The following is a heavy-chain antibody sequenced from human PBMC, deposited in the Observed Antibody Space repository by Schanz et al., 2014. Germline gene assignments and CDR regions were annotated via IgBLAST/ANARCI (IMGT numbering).Heavy chain of an antibody. CDR1: GYIFGSHG. Sequence: QLMQSGSEVRTPGASVKVSCKASGYIFGSHGMTWVRQAPGQGPELMGWISAYNGHTTYAQKFQGRVTMTTDTSTSTAYMELRNVRYDDTAMYYCARDGEAAAGCDYLGQGTLVTVSS. CDR3: ARDGEAAAGCDY. D-gene: IGHD6-13*01. J-gene: IGHJ4*02. V-gene: IGHV1-18*01. CDR2: ISAYNGHT.